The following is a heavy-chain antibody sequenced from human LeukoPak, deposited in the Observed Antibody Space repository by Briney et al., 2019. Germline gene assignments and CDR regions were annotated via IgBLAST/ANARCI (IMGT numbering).Heavy chain of an antibody. CDR1: GFTFSSYA. J-gene: IGHJ4*02. V-gene: IGHV3-23*01. D-gene: IGHD1-26*01. Sequence: GGSLRLSCAASGFTFSSYAMSWVRQAPGKGLEWVSAISGSGGSTYYADSVKGRFTISRDNSKNTLYLQMNSLRAEDTAVYYCAKDDLVIVGATEGEDYWGQGTLVTVSS. CDR2: ISGSGGST. CDR3: AKDDLVIVGATEGEDY.